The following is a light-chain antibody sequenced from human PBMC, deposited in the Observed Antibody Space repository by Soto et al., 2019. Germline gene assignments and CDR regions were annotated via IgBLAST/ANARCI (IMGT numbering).Light chain of an antibody. CDR3: AAWDGSLNNVL. CDR2: GNN. Sequence: QSVLTQPPSASGTPGQRVTISCSGSGSSIGTNTVNWYRQLPGTAPKLLIYGNNQRPSGVPDRFSGSKSGTSASLGISGLQSEDEADYYCAAWDGSLNNVLFGGGTKVTLL. V-gene: IGLV1-44*01. CDR1: GSSIGTNT. J-gene: IGLJ2*01.